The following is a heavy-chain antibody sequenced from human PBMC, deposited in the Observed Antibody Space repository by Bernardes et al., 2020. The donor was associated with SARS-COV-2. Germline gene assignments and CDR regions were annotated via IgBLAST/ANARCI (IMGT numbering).Heavy chain of an antibody. CDR3: ATDNVDTRAVHYYYYYGMDV. CDR2: FDPEDGET. CDR1: GYTLTALS. J-gene: IGHJ6*02. Sequence: ASVKVSCKVSGYTLTALSMHWVRQAPGKGLEWMGGFDPEDGETIYAQKFQGRVTMTEDTSTDTAYMELSSLRSEDTAVYYCATDNVDTRAVHYYYYYGMDVWGQGTTVTVSS. D-gene: IGHD5-18*01. V-gene: IGHV1-24*01.